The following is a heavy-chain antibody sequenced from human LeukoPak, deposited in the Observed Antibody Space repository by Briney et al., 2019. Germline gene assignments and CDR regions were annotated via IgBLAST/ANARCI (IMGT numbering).Heavy chain of an antibody. CDR1: GFTFSNYN. J-gene: IGHJ4*02. CDR3: ARLIAAARFDY. D-gene: IGHD6-13*01. V-gene: IGHV3-48*01. CDR2: ISSSSSTI. Sequence: GGSLRLSCVASGFTFSNYNMNWVRQAPGKGLEWISYISSSSSTIYYADSVKGRFTISRDNAKNSLYLQMNSPRTEDTAVYYCARLIAAARFDYWGQGTLVTVSS.